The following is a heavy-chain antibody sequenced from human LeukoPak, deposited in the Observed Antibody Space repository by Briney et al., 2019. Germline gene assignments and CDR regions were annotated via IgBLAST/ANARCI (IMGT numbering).Heavy chain of an antibody. V-gene: IGHV3-33*01. CDR1: GFTFSSNG. CDR2: IWYDGSNK. Sequence: GGSLRLSCAASGFTFSSNGMHWVRQAPGKGLEWVAVIWYDGSNKYYADSVKGRFTISRDNSKNTVYLQMNSLRVEDTAVYYCAYGSGSSAPHYFDYWGQGTLVTVSS. CDR3: AYGSGSSAPHYFDY. D-gene: IGHD3-10*01. J-gene: IGHJ4*02.